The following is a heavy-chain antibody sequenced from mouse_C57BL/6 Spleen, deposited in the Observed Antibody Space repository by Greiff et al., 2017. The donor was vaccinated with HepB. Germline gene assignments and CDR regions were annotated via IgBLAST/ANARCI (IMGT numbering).Heavy chain of an antibody. CDR2: IDPANGNT. CDR1: GFNIKDTY. V-gene: IGHV14-3*02. J-gene: IGHJ2*01. CDR3: ARINA. Sequence: EVQLQQSGAELVKPGASVKLSCTASGFNIKDTYMHWVKQRPEQCLEWIGRIDPANGNTKYDPKLQGKSTITADISSNTAYLQLSSLTSEDTAVYYFARINAWDQGTTLTVSS.